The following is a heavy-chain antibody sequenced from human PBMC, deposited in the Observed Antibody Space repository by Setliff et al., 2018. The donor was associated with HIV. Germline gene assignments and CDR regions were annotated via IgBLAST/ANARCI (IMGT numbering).Heavy chain of an antibody. CDR2: IYYSGST. CDR1: GGSISSGSYY. V-gene: IGHV4-39*01. CDR3: ARHDGMKAARRYNNDYMDV. Sequence: SETLSLTCTVSGGSISSGSYYWSWIRQPAGKGLEWIGSIYYSGSTYSNPSLKSRVTISVDTSKNQFSLKLSSVTAADTAVYYCARHDGMKAARRYNNDYMDVWGKGTTVTVSS. J-gene: IGHJ6*03. D-gene: IGHD6-6*01.